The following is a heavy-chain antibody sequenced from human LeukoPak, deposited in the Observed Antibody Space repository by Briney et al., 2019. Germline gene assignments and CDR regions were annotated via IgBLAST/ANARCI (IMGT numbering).Heavy chain of an antibody. CDR1: GGSFNGYY. CDR3: ARGHWHPRGCSSTSCYVWFDP. CDR2: INHSGST. J-gene: IGHJ5*02. Sequence: PSETLSLTCAVYGGSFNGYYWSWIRQPPGKGLEWIGEINHSGSTNYNPSLKSRVTISVDTSKNQFSLKLSSVTAADTAVYYCARGHWHPRGCSSTSCYVWFDPWGQGTLVTVSS. D-gene: IGHD2-2*01. V-gene: IGHV4-34*01.